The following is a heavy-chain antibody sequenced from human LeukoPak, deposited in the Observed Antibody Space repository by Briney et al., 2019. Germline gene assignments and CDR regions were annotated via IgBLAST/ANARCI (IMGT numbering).Heavy chain of an antibody. CDR2: IGSSVSTI. D-gene: IGHD3-22*01. CDR1: GFTFSSYI. Sequence: GGALRVSDSAAGFTFSSYIMDWVRQARGNGLHWVPYIGSSVSTIYYADSVKGPFTISRDNAKNSLHLQMNSLRAEDTAVYYCARDHHRRHYDSQARDTFDIWGQGTMVTVSS. CDR3: ARDHHRRHYDSQARDTFDI. V-gene: IGHV3-48*01. J-gene: IGHJ3*02.